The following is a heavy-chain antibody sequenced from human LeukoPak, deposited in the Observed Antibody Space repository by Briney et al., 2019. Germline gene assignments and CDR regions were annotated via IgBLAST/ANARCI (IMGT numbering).Heavy chain of an antibody. CDR1: GFTFSSYA. J-gene: IGHJ6*02. Sequence: GGSLRLSCAASGFTFSSYAMSWVRQAPGKGLEWVSTTSGSGGSTYYADSVKGRFTISRDNSKNTLYLQMNSLRAEDTAVYYCAKGGRAAAGKYYYGMDVWGQGTTVTVSS. CDR2: TSGSGGST. V-gene: IGHV3-23*01. D-gene: IGHD6-13*01. CDR3: AKGGRAAAGKYYYGMDV.